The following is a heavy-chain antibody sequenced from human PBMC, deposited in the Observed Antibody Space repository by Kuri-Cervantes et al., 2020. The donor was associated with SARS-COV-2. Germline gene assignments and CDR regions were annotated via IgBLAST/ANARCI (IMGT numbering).Heavy chain of an antibody. CDR3: ARGGGSSWPYYYYMDV. Sequence: SVKVSCKASGGTFSSYAISWVRQAPGQGLEWMGRIIPILGIANYAQKFQGRVTITADKSTSTAYMELSSLRSEDTAVYYCARGGGSSWPYYYYMDVWGKGTTVTVSS. J-gene: IGHJ6*03. V-gene: IGHV1-69*04. D-gene: IGHD6-13*01. CDR1: GGTFSSYA. CDR2: IIPILGIA.